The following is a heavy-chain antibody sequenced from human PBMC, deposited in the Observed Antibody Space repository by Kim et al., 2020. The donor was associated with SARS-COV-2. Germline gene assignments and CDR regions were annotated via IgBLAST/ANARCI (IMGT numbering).Heavy chain of an antibody. D-gene: IGHD4-4*01. V-gene: IGHV3-30*01. Sequence: MKGLLTISSDNSKNTLYMQMNRLRAEVTAVYYCAREPVSNIEYYFDYWGQGTLVTVSS. J-gene: IGHJ4*02. CDR3: AREPVSNIEYYFDY.